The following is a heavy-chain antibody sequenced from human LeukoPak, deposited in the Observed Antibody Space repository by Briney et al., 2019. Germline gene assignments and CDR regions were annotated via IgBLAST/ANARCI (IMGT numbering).Heavy chain of an antibody. J-gene: IGHJ3*02. CDR2: ISSSGSTI. CDR1: GFTFSDYY. V-gene: IGHV3-11*01. CDR3: ARDIIRWSNAFDI. Sequence: PGGSLRLSCTASGFTFSDYYMSWIRQAPGKGLEWVSYISSSGSTIYYADSVKGRFTISRDNAKNSLYLQMNSLRAEDTAVYYCARDIIRWSNAFDIWGQGTMVTVSS. D-gene: IGHD4-23*01.